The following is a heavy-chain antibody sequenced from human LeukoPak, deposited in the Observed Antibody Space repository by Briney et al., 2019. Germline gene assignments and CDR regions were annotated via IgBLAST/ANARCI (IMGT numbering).Heavy chain of an antibody. CDR2: IYPDESNI. CDR3: ARRQRRGYSSSFDY. J-gene: IGHJ4*02. Sequence: GESLKISCKGSGYSFPTYWIAWVRQMPGKGLEWMGIIYPDESNIRYSPSFQGQVTISADKSISTAYLQWSSLKASDTAMYYCARRQRRGYSSSFDYWGKGPLVTVS. D-gene: IGHD3-22*01. V-gene: IGHV5-51*01. CDR1: GYSFPTYW.